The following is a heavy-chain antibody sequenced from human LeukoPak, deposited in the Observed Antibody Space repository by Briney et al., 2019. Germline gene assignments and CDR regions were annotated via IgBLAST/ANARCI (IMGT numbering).Heavy chain of an antibody. CDR3: AKIGYNYAYDY. D-gene: IGHD5-18*01. CDR1: GLTFSGYW. V-gene: IGHV3-7*05. J-gene: IGHJ4*02. Sequence: GGSLRLSCAASGLTFSGYWMSWVRQAPGKGLEWVANIKEDGREKYYVDSVKGRLTIPRNNAKNPLYLQMNSLRAEDTAMYYCAKIGYNYAYDYLGQGTLVTVSS. CDR2: IKEDGREK.